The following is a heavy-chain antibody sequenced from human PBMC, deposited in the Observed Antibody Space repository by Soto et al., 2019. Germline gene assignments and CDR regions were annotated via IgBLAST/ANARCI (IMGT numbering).Heavy chain of an antibody. CDR1: RFTFSNYW. J-gene: IGHJ6*02. Sequence: EVQLVESGGGLVQPGGSLRLSCAASRFTFSNYWKHWVRQAPGKGLVWVSRINSDGSSTNYADSVKGRFTISRDSAKNTLYLQMNSLRAEDTAVYHCARQRDAHMDVWGRGTTVTVSS. CDR2: INSDGSST. D-gene: IGHD1-1*01. CDR3: ARQRDAHMDV. V-gene: IGHV3-74*01.